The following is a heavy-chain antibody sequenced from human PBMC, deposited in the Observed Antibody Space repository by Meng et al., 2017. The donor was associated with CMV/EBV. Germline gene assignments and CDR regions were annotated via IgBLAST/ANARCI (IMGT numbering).Heavy chain of an antibody. CDR3: ARDQDFTNTV. CDR1: GSNFGGYS. J-gene: IGHJ4*02. CDR2: IVSIGSPI. V-gene: IGHV3-21*01. Sequence: GRSLRLSCAASGSNFGGYSFNWVRQIPQKGLEWVSSIVSIGSPIRYAESVKGRFTISRDNAQNSLYLQMSSLRVEDSGLYYCARDQDFTNTVWGQGTLVTVSS. D-gene: IGHD2-8*01.